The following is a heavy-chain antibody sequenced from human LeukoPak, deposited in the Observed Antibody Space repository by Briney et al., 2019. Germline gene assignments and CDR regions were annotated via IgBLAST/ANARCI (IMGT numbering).Heavy chain of an antibody. J-gene: IGHJ6*03. V-gene: IGHV1-18*01. CDR1: GYTFTSYG. D-gene: IGHD3-10*01. CDR3: ARAKPGNMVRGIIKYYYMDV. Sequence: GASVKVSCKASGYTFTSYGISWVRQAPGQGLEWMGWISAYNGNTNYAQKLQGRITMTTDTSTSTAYMELRSLRSDDTAVYYCARAKPGNMVRGIIKYYYMDVWGKGTTVTISS. CDR2: ISAYNGNT.